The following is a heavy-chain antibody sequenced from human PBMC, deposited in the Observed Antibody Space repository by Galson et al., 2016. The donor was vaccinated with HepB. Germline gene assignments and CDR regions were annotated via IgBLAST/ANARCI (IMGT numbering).Heavy chain of an antibody. CDR2: IYDSGST. CDR3: ARAGGYSYGYPDAFDI. D-gene: IGHD5-18*01. J-gene: IGHJ3*02. V-gene: IGHV4-59*01. Sequence: ETLSLTCTVSGGSISSYYWSWIRQPPRKGLEWIGYIYDSGSTNYNPSLKSRVTISVDTSKNQFALKLSSVTAADTAVYYCARAGGYSYGYPDAFDIWGQGTMVTVSS. CDR1: GGSISSYY.